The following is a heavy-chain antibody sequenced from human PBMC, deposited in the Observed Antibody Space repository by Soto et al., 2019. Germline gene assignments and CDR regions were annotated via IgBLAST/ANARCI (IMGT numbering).Heavy chain of an antibody. V-gene: IGHV3-13*01. CDR3: AREAVDFWSGLNHRGGFDY. D-gene: IGHD3-3*01. CDR2: IGTAGDT. J-gene: IGHJ4*02. Sequence: GGSLRLSCAASGFTFSSYDMHWVRQATGKGLEWVSAIGTAGDTYYPGSVKGRFTISRENAKNSLYLQMNSLRAEDTAVYYCAREAVDFWSGLNHRGGFDYWGQGTLVTVSS. CDR1: GFTFSSYD.